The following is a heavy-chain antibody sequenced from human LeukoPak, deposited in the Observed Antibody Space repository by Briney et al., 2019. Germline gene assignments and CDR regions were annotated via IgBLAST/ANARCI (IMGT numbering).Heavy chain of an antibody. J-gene: IGHJ4*02. CDR2: INPNSGGT. V-gene: IGHV1-2*02. CDR3: ARDGNWNALQFDC. Sequence: ASVKVSCKTSGYTFIDYYIHWVRQAPGQGLEWMGWINPNSGGTNYAQRFQGRVTMTRDTSINTVYMELSSLTSDDTAVYYCARDGNWNALQFDCWGQGTLVTVSS. CDR1: GYTFIDYY. D-gene: IGHD1-1*01.